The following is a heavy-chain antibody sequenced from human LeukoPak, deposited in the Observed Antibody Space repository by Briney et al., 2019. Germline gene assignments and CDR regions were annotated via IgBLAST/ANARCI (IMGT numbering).Heavy chain of an antibody. D-gene: IGHD5-18*01. Sequence: PGGPLRLTCKASGFTFSSYCMHWVRQDQGKRLVWVSRINSDGSSTSYADSVKGRFTISRDNAKNTLYLQMNSLRAEDTAVYYCARDRSGYTYGTGYFDYWGQGTLVTVSS. V-gene: IGHV3-74*01. CDR3: ARDRSGYTYGTGYFDY. J-gene: IGHJ4*02. CDR2: INSDGSST. CDR1: GFTFSSYC.